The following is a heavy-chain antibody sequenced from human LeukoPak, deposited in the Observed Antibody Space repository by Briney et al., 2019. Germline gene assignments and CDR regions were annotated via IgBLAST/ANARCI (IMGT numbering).Heavy chain of an antibody. D-gene: IGHD5-18*01. V-gene: IGHV1-46*01. J-gene: IGHJ5*02. CDR1: GYTFTHYS. CDR2: INPSGGST. CDR3: ARDWRQGYSYGYDL. Sequence: ASVTVSCKASGYTFTHYSMHWLRQAPGQGLEWMGIINPSGGSTSSAQKFQGRVTMTRDTSTSTVYMELSSLRSEDTAIYYCARDWRQGYSYGYDLWGQGTLVTVSS.